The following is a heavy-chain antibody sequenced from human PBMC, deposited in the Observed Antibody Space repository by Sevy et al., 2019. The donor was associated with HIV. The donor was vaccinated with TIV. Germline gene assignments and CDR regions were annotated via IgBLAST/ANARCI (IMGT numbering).Heavy chain of an antibody. V-gene: IGHV3-48*03. Sequence: GGFLRLSCAASGFTFSSNEMNWVRQAPGKGLEWVSYISSSGSTIYYADSEKGRFTISRDNAKNSLYLQMNSLRAEDTAVYYCARDRAPGHMVVTPGELFDYWGQGTLVTVSS. CDR1: GFTFSSNE. CDR2: ISSSGSTI. J-gene: IGHJ4*02. D-gene: IGHD2-21*01. CDR3: ARDRAPGHMVVTPGELFDY.